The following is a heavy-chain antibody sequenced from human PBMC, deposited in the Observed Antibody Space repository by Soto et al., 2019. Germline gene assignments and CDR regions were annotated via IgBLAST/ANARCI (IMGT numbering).Heavy chain of an antibody. Sequence: QVQLQESGPGLVKPSETLSLTCTVSGGSISRYYWSWIRQPPGKGLEWIGYMYNTGSTVYNPSFKSRVTISVDTSTNQCSLKLNSVPAADTAVYYCARDLWGYCGTDCYPLDVWGQGTTVTVSS. CDR2: MYNTGST. CDR3: ARDLWGYCGTDCYPLDV. D-gene: IGHD2-21*02. J-gene: IGHJ6*02. V-gene: IGHV4-59*01. CDR1: GGSISRYY.